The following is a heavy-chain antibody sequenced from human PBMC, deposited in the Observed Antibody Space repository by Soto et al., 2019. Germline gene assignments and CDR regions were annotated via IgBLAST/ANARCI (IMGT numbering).Heavy chain of an antibody. J-gene: IGHJ4*02. D-gene: IGHD1-26*01. CDR2: ISYDGSNK. Sequence: GSLRLSCAASGFTFSSYAMHWVRQAPGKGLEWVAVISYDGSNKYYADSVKGRFTISRDNSKNTLYLQMNSLRAEDTAVYYCARVSVSRVGAQSYDSWGQGTLVTVSS. CDR1: GFTFSSYA. CDR3: ARVSVSRVGAQSYDS. V-gene: IGHV3-30-3*01.